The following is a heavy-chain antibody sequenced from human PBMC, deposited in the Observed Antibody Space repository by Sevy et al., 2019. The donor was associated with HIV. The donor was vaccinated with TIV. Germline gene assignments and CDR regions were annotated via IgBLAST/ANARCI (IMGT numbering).Heavy chain of an antibody. CDR1: GFTFANYA. V-gene: IGHV3-23*01. J-gene: IGHJ3*02. CDR3: AGARFDSSGSFDAFDI. Sequence: GGSLRLSCKPSGFTFANYAMNWVRQAPGKGLEWVSTIYGTGGVTYYADSVKGLFTISRDNSKNTLYLQMNSLRTEDTAIYYCAGARFDSSGSFDAFDIWGQGTMVTVSS. D-gene: IGHD3-22*01. CDR2: IYGTGGVT.